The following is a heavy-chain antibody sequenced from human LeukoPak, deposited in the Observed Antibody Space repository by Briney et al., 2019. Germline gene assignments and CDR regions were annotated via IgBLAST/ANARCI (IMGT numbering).Heavy chain of an antibody. V-gene: IGHV4-59*01. CDR2: IYYSGST. Sequence: PSETLSLTCTVSGGSISSYYWSWIRQPPGKGLEWIGYIYYSGSTNYNPSLKSRVTISVDTSKNQFSLKLSSVTAADTAVYYCARYDWLSKNPFDYWGQGTLVTGSS. CDR3: ARYDWLSKNPFDY. J-gene: IGHJ4*02. D-gene: IGHD3-9*01. CDR1: GGSISSYY.